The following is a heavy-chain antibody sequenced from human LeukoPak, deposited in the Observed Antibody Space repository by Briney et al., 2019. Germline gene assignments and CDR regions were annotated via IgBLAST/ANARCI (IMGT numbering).Heavy chain of an antibody. J-gene: IGHJ3*02. CDR2: INSDGSIT. CDR3: ARGSTFDAFDI. V-gene: IGHV3-74*01. D-gene: IGHD3-16*01. Sequence: PGGSLRLSCAASGFPFRSHYMHWVRQAPGKGLVWVSRINSDGSITTYADSVKGRFTISRDNAKNSLYLQMNSLRAEDTAVYYCARGSTFDAFDIWGQGTMVTVSS. CDR1: GFPFRSHY.